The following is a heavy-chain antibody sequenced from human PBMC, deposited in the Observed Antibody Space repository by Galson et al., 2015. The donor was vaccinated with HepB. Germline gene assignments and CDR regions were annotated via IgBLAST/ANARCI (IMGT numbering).Heavy chain of an antibody. D-gene: IGHD3-3*01. Sequence: SLRLSCAASGFTFSDSYMSWIRQAPGKGLELVSYISSSSSYIDYADSVKGRFTVSRDNAKNTLYLQMYSLRVEDTAIYYCARGGLYDFYGMDVWGQGTTVTVSS. V-gene: IGHV3-11*06. CDR3: ARGGLYDFYGMDV. CDR1: GFTFSDSY. J-gene: IGHJ6*02. CDR2: ISSSSSYI.